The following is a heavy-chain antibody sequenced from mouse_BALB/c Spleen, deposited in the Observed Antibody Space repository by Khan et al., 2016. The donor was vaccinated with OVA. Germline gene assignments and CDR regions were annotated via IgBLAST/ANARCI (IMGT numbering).Heavy chain of an antibody. V-gene: IGHV1S135*01. D-gene: IGHD2-3*01. CDR2: IDPYNGGT. CDR3: ARSSDDYYPLAD. CDR1: GYAFTTYN. Sequence: VQLQQSGPELVRPGASVKVSRKASGYAFTTYNIYWVQQSPGKSLEWIGYIDPYNGGTNYNQNFKDKATLTVDQSSSAAYMHLDILTSEDSAVYVCARSSDDYYPLADWGQGTLVTVSA. J-gene: IGHJ3*01.